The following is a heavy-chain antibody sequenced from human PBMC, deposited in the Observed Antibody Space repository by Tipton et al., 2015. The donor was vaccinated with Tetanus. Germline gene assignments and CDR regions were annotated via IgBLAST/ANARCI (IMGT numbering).Heavy chain of an antibody. CDR3: ANWAGDQGPWVY. CDR1: GFTFSSYS. J-gene: IGHJ4*02. CDR2: IKQDGSEK. Sequence: SLRLSCAASGFTFSSYSMNWVRQAPGKGLEWAANIKQDGSEKYYVDSVKGRFTISRDNAKNSLYLQMNSLRAEDTAMYYCANWAGDQGPWVYWGQGTLVTVSS. D-gene: IGHD3-16*01. V-gene: IGHV3-7*01.